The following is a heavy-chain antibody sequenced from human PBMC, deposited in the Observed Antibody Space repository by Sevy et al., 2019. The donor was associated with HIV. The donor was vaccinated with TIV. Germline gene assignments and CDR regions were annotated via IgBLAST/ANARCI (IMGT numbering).Heavy chain of an antibody. CDR1: GFSISDYY. D-gene: IGHD3-22*01. J-gene: IGHJ4*02. CDR2: IKQDGSEK. Sequence: GGSLRLSCAASGFSISDYYMSWVRQAPGKGLEWVANIKQDGSEKYYVDSVKGRFTSSRDNAKNSLYLQMNSLRAEDTAVYYCARPYRTDPFYYSGSGGYYYPSYFDYWGQGTLVTVSS. CDR3: ARPYRTDPFYYSGSGGYYYPSYFDY. V-gene: IGHV3-7*01.